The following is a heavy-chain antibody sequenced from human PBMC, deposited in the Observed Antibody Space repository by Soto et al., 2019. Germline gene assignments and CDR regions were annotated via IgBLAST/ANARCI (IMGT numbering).Heavy chain of an antibody. D-gene: IGHD3-3*01. CDR3: ARYSNSARRAFFYDRRDYYCDE. CDR1: GYSFTNYW. J-gene: IGHJ4*02. V-gene: IGHV5-10-1*01. Sequence: PGESLQISCKGSGYSFTNYWISWVRQMPGKGLEWMGRIDPSDSYTNYSPSFQGHVTISVDKSTSTAYLQWSSLKASDTAMYYCARYSNSARRAFFYDRRDYYCDELGQGSLGTGSS. CDR2: IDPSDSYT.